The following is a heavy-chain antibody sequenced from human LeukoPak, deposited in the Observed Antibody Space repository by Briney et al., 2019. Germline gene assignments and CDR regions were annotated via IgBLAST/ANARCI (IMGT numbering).Heavy chain of an antibody. CDR3: ARGPVGYCSSTSCYPDYYYGMDV. V-gene: IGHV4-59*01. CDR2: IYYSGST. Sequence: SETLSLTCTVSGGSISSYYWSWIRQPPGKGLEWIGYIYYSGSTNYNPSLKSRVTISVGTSKNQFSLKLSSVTAADTAVYYCARGPVGYCSSTSCYPDYYYGMDVWGQGTTVTVSS. J-gene: IGHJ6*02. D-gene: IGHD2-2*01. CDR1: GGSISSYY.